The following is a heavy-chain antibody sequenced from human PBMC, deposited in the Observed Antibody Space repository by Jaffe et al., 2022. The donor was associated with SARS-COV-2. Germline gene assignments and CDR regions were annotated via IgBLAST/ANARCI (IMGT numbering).Heavy chain of an antibody. Sequence: QVQLQQWGAGLLKPSETLSLTCTVYGGSFSGYYWSWIRQPPGKGLEWIGEINHSGSTNYNPSLKSRVTISVDTSKSQFSLELRSVTAADTAVYYCTRRPYYEGEIDYWGQGTLVTVSS. CDR2: INHSGST. J-gene: IGHJ4*02. V-gene: IGHV4-34*01. CDR1: GGSFSGYY. D-gene: IGHD3-16*01. CDR3: TRRPYYEGEIDY.